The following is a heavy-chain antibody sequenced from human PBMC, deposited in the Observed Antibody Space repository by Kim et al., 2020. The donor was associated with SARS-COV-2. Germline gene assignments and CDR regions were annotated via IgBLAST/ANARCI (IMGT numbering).Heavy chain of an antibody. J-gene: IGHJ3*02. D-gene: IGHD1-26*01. CDR3: ARDHYGSYGTGGAFDI. Sequence: KFQGRVTMTRDTSTSTVYMGLSSLRSEDTAVYYCARDHYGSYGTGGAFDIWGQGTMVTVSS. V-gene: IGHV1-46*01.